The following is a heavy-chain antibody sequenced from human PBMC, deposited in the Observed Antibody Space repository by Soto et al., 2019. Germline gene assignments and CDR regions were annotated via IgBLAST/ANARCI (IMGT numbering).Heavy chain of an antibody. J-gene: IGHJ6*02. CDR3: ARVAGPYSSSWYEGSMAV. Sequence: QVQLVQSGAEVKKPGASVKVSCKASGYTFTSYAMHWVRQAPGQRLEWMGWINAGNGNTKYSQKFQGRVTITRDTSASTAYMELSSLRSEDTAVYYCARVAGPYSSSWYEGSMAVWGQGTTVTVSS. CDR2: INAGNGNT. D-gene: IGHD6-13*01. CDR1: GYTFTSYA. V-gene: IGHV1-3*01.